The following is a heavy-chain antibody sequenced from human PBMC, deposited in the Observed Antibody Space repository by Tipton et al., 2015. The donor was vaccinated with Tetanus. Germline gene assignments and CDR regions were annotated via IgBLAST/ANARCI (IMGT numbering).Heavy chain of an antibody. CDR2: INPDSGGT. D-gene: IGHD1-7*01. CDR3: ARDSYVTGTTSHFDF. CDR1: GYTFTNYG. Sequence: QLVQSGAEVKKPGASVKVSCKAFGYTFTNYGIHWVRQAPGQGLEWLGWINPDSGGTKYTQNFQGRVTMTRDTPTTTVYLELTSLKSDDTAVYYCARDSYVTGTTSHFDFWGQGSLVNVSS. V-gene: IGHV1-2*02. J-gene: IGHJ4*02.